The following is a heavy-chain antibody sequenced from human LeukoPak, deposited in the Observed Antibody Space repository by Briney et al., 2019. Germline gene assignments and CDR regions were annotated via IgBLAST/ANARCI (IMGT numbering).Heavy chain of an antibody. CDR2: INPNSGGT. D-gene: IGHD3-10*01. CDR3: AREDYLWFGELPGNWFDP. J-gene: IGHJ5*02. Sequence: GASVKVSCKASGYTFTKYGVYWVRQAPGQGLEWMGWINPNSGGTNYAQKFQGRVTMTRDTSISTAYMELSRLRSDDTAVYYCAREDYLWFGELPGNWFDPWGQGTLVTVSS. V-gene: IGHV1-2*02. CDR1: GYTFTKYG.